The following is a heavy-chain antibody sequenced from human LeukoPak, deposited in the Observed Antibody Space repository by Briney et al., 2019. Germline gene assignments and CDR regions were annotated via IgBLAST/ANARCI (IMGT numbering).Heavy chain of an antibody. CDR2: INYSGST. CDR1: GGSISTYY. V-gene: IGHV4-59*08. Sequence: PSETLSLTCTASGGSISTYYWSWIRQPPGKGLEWIGYINYSGSTAYNPSLKSRATISVDTSKNQFSLKLSSMTAADTAVYYCARRGYFDYFGQGTLVTVSS. CDR3: ARRGYFDY. J-gene: IGHJ4*02.